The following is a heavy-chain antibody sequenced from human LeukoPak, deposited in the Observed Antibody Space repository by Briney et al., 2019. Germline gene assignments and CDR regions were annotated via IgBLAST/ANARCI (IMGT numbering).Heavy chain of an antibody. D-gene: IGHD2-2*02. Sequence: ASVKVSCKASGYTFTNYGISWVRQAPGQGLEWMGWISAYNGNKKYAQKFQGRVTMTTDTPTSTAYMELRSLRSDDTAVYYRARDRGWEVVPAAILTDVWGKGTTVTVSS. V-gene: IGHV1-18*01. CDR1: GYTFTNYG. J-gene: IGHJ6*04. CDR2: ISAYNGNK. CDR3: ARDRGWEVVPAAILTDV.